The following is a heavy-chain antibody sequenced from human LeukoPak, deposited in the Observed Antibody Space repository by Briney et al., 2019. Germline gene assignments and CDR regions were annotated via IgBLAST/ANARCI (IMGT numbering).Heavy chain of an antibody. J-gene: IGHJ4*02. Sequence: ASVKVSCKASGYTFTSYYMRWVRQAPGQGLEWMGIINPSGGSTSYAQKFQGRVTMTRDTSTSTVYMELSSLRSEDTAVYYCARLPYPYDSVPRTDYWGQGTLVTVSS. D-gene: IGHD3-3*01. V-gene: IGHV1-46*01. CDR1: GYTFTSYY. CDR2: INPSGGST. CDR3: ARLPYPYDSVPRTDY.